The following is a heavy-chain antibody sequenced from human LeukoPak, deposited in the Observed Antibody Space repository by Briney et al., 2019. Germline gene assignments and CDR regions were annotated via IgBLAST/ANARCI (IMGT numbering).Heavy chain of an antibody. CDR2: IKQDGSEK. CDR3: AREYSAVAGTAPQFDY. Sequence: GGSLRLSCAASGFTFSSYWMSWVRQAPGKGLEWVANIKQDGSEKYYVDSVKGRFTISRDNAKNSLYLQMNSLRAEDTAVYYCAREYSAVAGTAPQFDYWGQGTLVTVSS. D-gene: IGHD6-19*01. J-gene: IGHJ4*02. V-gene: IGHV3-7*01. CDR1: GFTFSSYW.